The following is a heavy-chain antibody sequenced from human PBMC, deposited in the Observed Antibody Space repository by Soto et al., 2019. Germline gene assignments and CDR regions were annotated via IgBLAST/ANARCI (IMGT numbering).Heavy chain of an antibody. CDR2: IYYIGST. CDR3: TRGLFSGSYYSGGWYYFDS. V-gene: IGHV4-31*03. D-gene: IGHD1-26*01. Sequence: SETLSLTCTVSGGSISSGGYYWSWIRQHPGKGLEWIGYIYYIGSTYYNPSLKNRVTISTMSNNKFSLELSSVTAADTAVYYCTRGLFSGSYYSGGWYYFDSWGQGTMVTVSS. CDR1: GGSISSGGYY. J-gene: IGHJ4*02.